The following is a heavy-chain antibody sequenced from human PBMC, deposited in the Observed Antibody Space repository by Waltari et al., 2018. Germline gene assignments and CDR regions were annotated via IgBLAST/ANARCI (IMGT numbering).Heavy chain of an antibody. V-gene: IGHV3-15*01. CDR1: GFTISNPW. J-gene: IGHJ4*02. D-gene: IGHD1-26*01. CDR3: TTWSLSRFDY. CDR2: IRGNTEGGTT. Sequence: VQLVQSGGGLVEPGGSLRLSCAASGFTISNPWMSWVRQAPGKGLEWVGLIRGNTEGGTTGYAAPVRGRFTISRDDSENTLYLQMNSLKIEDTAGYYCTTWSLSRFDYWALGTLVTVSS.